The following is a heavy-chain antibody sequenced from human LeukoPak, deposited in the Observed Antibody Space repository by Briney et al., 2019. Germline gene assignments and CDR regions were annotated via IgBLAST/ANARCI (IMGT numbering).Heavy chain of an antibody. V-gene: IGHV4-34*01. CDR3: ARLIFTGAYYDILTGYPDWFDP. D-gene: IGHD3-9*01. J-gene: IGHJ5*02. Sequence: PSETLSLTCAVYGGSFSGYYWSWIRQPPGKGLEWIGEINHSGSTNYNPSLKSRVTISVDTSKNQFSLKLSSVTAADTAVYYCARLIFTGAYYDILTGYPDWFDPWGQGTLVTVSS. CDR1: GGSFSGYY. CDR2: INHSGST.